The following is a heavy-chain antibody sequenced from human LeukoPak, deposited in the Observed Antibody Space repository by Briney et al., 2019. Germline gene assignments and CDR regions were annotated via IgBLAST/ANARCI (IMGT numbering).Heavy chain of an antibody. Sequence: PGGSLRLSCAASGFTFSSYAMHWVRQAPGKGLEWVSVVSGSGGSTYYADSVKGRFTLSRDNSKNTLYLQINSLRAGDTAVYFCAKVSDFRSGYQDYWGQGALVSVSS. J-gene: IGHJ4*02. CDR3: AKVSDFRSGYQDY. D-gene: IGHD3-3*01. CDR1: GFTFSSYA. CDR2: VSGSGGST. V-gene: IGHV3-23*01.